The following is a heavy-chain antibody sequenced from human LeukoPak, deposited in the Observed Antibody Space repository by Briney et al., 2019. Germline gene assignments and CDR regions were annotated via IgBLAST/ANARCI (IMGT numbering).Heavy chain of an antibody. J-gene: IGHJ4*02. V-gene: IGHV3-48*04. CDR3: ARGGGFDY. CDR1: GFTFSSYN. Sequence: PGGSLRLSCAASGFTFSSYNMNWVRQAPGRGLEWVSYISSSNSTIYYADSVKGRFTLSRDNAKNSLYLQMNSLRVEDTAVYYCARGGGFDYWGQGTLVTVSS. CDR2: ISSSNSTI.